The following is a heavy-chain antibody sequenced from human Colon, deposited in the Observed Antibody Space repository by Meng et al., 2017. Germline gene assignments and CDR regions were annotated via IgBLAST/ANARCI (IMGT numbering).Heavy chain of an antibody. CDR2: IDYSGST. V-gene: IGHV4-59*01. J-gene: IGHJ3*01. CDR1: RDSISSYY. D-gene: IGHD3-10*02. Sequence: GSLRLSCTVSRDSISSYYWNWIRQPPGKGLEWIGYIDYSGSTIYNSSLQSRITISVDTSKDQFSLKVTPVTAADTAIYFCARTMYREGGAFDVWGQGTMVTVSS. CDR3: ARTMYREGGAFDV.